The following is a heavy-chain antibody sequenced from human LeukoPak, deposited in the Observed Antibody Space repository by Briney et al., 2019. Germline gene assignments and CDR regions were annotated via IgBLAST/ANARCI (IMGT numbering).Heavy chain of an antibody. D-gene: IGHD3-9*01. CDR1: GFTFSSYA. CDR3: ARDHTPYFDWLLMSNKYFDY. Sequence: RAGGSLRLSCAASGFTFSSYAMSWVRQAPGKGLEWVSAISGSGGSTYYADSVKGRFTISRDNSKNTLYLQMNSLRAEDTAVYYCARDHTPYFDWLLMSNKYFDYWGQGTLVTVSS. J-gene: IGHJ4*02. V-gene: IGHV3-23*01. CDR2: ISGSGGST.